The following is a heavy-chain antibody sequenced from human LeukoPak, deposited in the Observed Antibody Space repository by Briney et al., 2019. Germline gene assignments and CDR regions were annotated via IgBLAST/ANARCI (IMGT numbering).Heavy chain of an antibody. CDR3: ARAEYFDWSHPNWFDP. V-gene: IGHV4-59*01. Sequence: SETLSLTCTVSGGSISRYYWSWIRQPPGKGLEWIAYIYYSGSTNYNPSLKSRVTISVDTSKNQFSLKLSSVTAADTAVYYCARAEYFDWSHPNWFDPWGQGTLVTVSP. CDR2: IYYSGST. D-gene: IGHD3-9*01. J-gene: IGHJ5*02. CDR1: GGSISRYY.